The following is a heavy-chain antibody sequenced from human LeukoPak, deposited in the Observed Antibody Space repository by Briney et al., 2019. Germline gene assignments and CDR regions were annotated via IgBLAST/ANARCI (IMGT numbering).Heavy chain of an antibody. V-gene: IGHV1-2*02. CDR2: INPNSGGT. D-gene: IGHD2-15*01. Sequence: ASVKVSCKAFGYTFTCYYMHWVRQAPGQGLEWMGWINPNSGGTNYAQKFQGRVTMTRDTSISTAYMVLSRLRSDDTAVYYCARAHPANWFDPWGQGTLVTVSS. J-gene: IGHJ5*02. CDR1: GYTFTCYY. CDR3: ARAHPANWFDP.